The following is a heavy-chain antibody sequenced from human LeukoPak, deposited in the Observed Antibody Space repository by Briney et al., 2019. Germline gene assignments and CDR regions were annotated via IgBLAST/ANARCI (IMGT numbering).Heavy chain of an antibody. Sequence: GGSLRLSCAASGFTFNSYWMHWVRQVPGKGLEWVSSISSSSSYIYYADSVKGRFTISRDNAKKLVYLQMNRLRAEDTAVYYCARDQGVYCSGGSCTAFDIWGQGTMVTVSS. CDR1: GFTFNSYW. CDR3: ARDQGVYCSGGSCTAFDI. D-gene: IGHD2-15*01. J-gene: IGHJ3*02. CDR2: ISSSSSYI. V-gene: IGHV3-21*01.